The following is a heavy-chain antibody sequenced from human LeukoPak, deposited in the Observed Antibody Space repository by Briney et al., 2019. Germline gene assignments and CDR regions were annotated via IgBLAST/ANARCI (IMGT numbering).Heavy chain of an antibody. Sequence: GGSLRLSCAASGFTFSSYGMHWVRQAPGKGLEWVAVISYDGSNKYYADSVKGRFTISRDNSKNTLYLQMNSLRAEDTAVYYCAKDFGCRSTICYPYFDYWGQGTLVTVSS. D-gene: IGHD2-2*01. CDR2: ISYDGSNK. CDR1: GFTFSSYG. J-gene: IGHJ4*02. CDR3: AKDFGCRSTICYPYFDY. V-gene: IGHV3-30*18.